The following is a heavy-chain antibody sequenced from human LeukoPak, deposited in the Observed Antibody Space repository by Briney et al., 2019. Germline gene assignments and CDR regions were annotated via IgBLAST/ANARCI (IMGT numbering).Heavy chain of an antibody. CDR2: IYYSGTT. J-gene: IGHJ4*02. CDR3: ARMIAVATPDY. V-gene: IGHV4-39*01. Sequence: PSETLSLTCTVSGGSISSGSYFWGWIRQPPGKGLEWIGSIYYSGTTYYNPSLKSRVTISLDTSKNQFSLKLSSVTAADTAVYYCARMIAVATPDYWGQGTLVTVSS. CDR1: GGSISSGSYF. D-gene: IGHD6-19*01.